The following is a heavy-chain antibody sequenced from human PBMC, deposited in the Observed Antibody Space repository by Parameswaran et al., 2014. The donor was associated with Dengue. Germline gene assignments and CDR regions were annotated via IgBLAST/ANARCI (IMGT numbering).Heavy chain of an antibody. Sequence: SWVRQAPGQGLEWMGGIIPIFGTANYAQKFQGRVTITADESTSTAYMELSSLRSEDTAVYYCARDHWPHARGLYYYYYGMDVWGQGTTVTVSS. D-gene: IGHD3/OR15-3a*01. J-gene: IGHJ6*02. V-gene: IGHV1-69*01. CDR2: IIPIFGTA. CDR3: ARDHWPHARGLYYYYYGMDV.